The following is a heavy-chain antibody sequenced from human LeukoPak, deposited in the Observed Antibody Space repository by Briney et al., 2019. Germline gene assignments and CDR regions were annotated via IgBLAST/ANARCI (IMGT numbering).Heavy chain of an antibody. D-gene: IGHD3-22*01. CDR2: IYYSGST. CDR1: GGSISSYY. V-gene: IGHV4-59*04. CDR3: ARHCRGTMMVWDRWFDP. J-gene: IGHJ5*02. Sequence: PSETLSLTCTVSGGSISSYYWSWIRQPPGKGLEWIGYIYYSGSTYYNPSLKSRVTISVDTSKNQFSLKLSSVTAADTAVYYCARHCRGTMMVWDRWFDPRGQGTLVTGSS.